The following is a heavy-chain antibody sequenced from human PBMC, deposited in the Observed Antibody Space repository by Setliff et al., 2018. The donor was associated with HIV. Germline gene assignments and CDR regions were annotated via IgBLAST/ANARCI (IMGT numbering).Heavy chain of an antibody. D-gene: IGHD3-22*01. Sequence: PSETLSLTCTVSGVSTSIHYWVWIRQPAGRGLEWIGRIHTSDTTRYNPSLQSRVAMSVDTSKNQFSLKLTSVSAADTAMYYCATGWLDSSGQKNFGSWGQGTLVTVSS. CDR2: IHTSDTT. J-gene: IGHJ5*01. CDR3: ATGWLDSSGQKNFGS. V-gene: IGHV4-4*07. CDR1: GVSTSIHY.